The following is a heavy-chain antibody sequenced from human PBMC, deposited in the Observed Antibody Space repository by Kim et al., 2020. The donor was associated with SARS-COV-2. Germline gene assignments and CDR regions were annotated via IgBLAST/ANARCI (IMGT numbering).Heavy chain of an antibody. CDR3: ARVVIVASRTAAFDI. CDR1: GFTFSTYW. J-gene: IGHJ3*02. D-gene: IGHD5-12*01. Sequence: GGSLRLFCAASGFTFSTYWMSWVRQAPGKGLEWVGNIKQDGSEKYYVDSVKGRFTFSRDNAKNSLYLEMISLGVEDTAVYYCARVVIVASRTAAFDIWG. V-gene: IGHV3-7*01. CDR2: IKQDGSEK.